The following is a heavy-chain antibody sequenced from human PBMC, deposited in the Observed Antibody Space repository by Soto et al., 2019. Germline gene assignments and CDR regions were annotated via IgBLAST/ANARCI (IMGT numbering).Heavy chain of an antibody. V-gene: IGHV4-34*01. Sequence: SETLSLTCAVYGGSFSGYYWSWISQPPGKGLEWIGEINRSGITNYNPSLKSRGTISVDTSKDQFSLKLSSVTAADTAVYYCARQRTSVVTQAYFDVWGPGSLVTVSS. J-gene: IGHJ4*02. CDR3: ARQRTSVVTQAYFDV. CDR1: GGSFSGYY. CDR2: INRSGIT. D-gene: IGHD2-21*02.